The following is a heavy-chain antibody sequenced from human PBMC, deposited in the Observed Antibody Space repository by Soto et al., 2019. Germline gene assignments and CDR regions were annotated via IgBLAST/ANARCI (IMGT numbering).Heavy chain of an antibody. J-gene: IGHJ4*02. CDR1: GVCISSGGYY. D-gene: IGHD2-21*02. V-gene: IGHV4-31*03. Sequence: KTXATLSLPCTVCGVCISSGGYYWSWIRQHPGKGLEWIGNIYYSGRTYYNPSLKSRVILSVDTSKNHFSLTLRSVTAADSAMYYCASVIAGDSEYYFDFCGQRALVTVSS. CDR2: IYYSGRT. CDR3: ASVIAGDSEYYFDF.